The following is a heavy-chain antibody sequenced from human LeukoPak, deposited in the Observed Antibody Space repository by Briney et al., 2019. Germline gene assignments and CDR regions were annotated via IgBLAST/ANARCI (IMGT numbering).Heavy chain of an antibody. CDR2: ISGSGGST. CDR1: GFTFSSYA. D-gene: IGHD3-10*01. V-gene: IGHV3-23*01. Sequence: GGSLRLSCAASGFTFSSYAMSWVRQAPGKGLEWVSAISGSGGSTYYADSVKGRFTISRDNSKNTLYLQMNSLRAEDTAVYYCAKLVLLWFDKSYFDYWGQGTLVTVSS. CDR3: AKLVLLWFDKSYFDY. J-gene: IGHJ4*02.